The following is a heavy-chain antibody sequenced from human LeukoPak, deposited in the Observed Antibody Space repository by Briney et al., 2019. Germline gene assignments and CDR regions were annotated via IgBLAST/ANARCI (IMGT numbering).Heavy chain of an antibody. D-gene: IGHD6-6*01. CDR2: ISGSGGSP. Sequence: GGSLRLSCAASGFTFSNYVMSWVRQAPGKGLEWVSAISGSGGSPHYADSVKGRFTISRDNSKNPLYLQMNSLRAEDTAVYYCAKDREYSXXXLXLDYWGQXTLVTVS. CDR1: GFTFSNYV. V-gene: IGHV3-23*01. J-gene: IGHJ4*02. CDR3: AKDREYSXXXLXLDY.